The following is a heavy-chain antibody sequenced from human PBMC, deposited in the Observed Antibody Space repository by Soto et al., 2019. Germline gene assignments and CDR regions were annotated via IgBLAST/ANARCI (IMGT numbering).Heavy chain of an antibody. CDR1: CGSISSYY. CDR2: IYYSGST. Sequence: SETLSLTCTVSCGSISSYYWSRIRQPSGKGLEWIGYIYYSGSTNYNPSLKSRVTISVDTSKNQFSLKLSSVTAADTAVYYCARRSNTGVSSLWFDPWGQGTLVTVSS. V-gene: IGHV4-59*08. J-gene: IGHJ5*02. D-gene: IGHD3-10*01. CDR3: ARRSNTGVSSLWFDP.